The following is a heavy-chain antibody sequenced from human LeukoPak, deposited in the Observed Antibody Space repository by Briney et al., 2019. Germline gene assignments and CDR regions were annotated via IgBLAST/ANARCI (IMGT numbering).Heavy chain of an antibody. CDR2: INHSGST. Sequence: PSETLSLTCAVYGGSFSGYYWSWIRQPPGKGLEWIGEINHSGSTNYNPSLKSRVTISVDTSKNQFSLKLSSVTAADTAVYYCARGGARYFDWSTRNWFDPWSQGTLVTVSS. D-gene: IGHD3-9*01. CDR1: GGSFSGYY. V-gene: IGHV4-34*01. J-gene: IGHJ5*02. CDR3: ARGGARYFDWSTRNWFDP.